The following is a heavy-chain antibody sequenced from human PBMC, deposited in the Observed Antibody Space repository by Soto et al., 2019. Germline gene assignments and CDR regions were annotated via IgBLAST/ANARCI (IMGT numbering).Heavy chain of an antibody. Sequence: GGSLRLSCAASGFTFSNYAMSWVRQAPGKGLEWVSTIGSSGGSTYYADSVKGRFTISRDNSKNTLYLQMNSLRAEDTAVYYCAKPPGLLFDYWGQGTLVTVSS. CDR1: GFTFSNYA. V-gene: IGHV3-23*01. CDR3: AKPPGLLFDY. J-gene: IGHJ4*02. D-gene: IGHD3-22*01. CDR2: IGSSGGST.